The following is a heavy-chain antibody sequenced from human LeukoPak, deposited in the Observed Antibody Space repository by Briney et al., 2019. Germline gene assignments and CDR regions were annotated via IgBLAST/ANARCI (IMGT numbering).Heavy chain of an antibody. J-gene: IGHJ5*02. V-gene: IGHV1-18*04. CDR1: GYTFTSYG. Sequence: ASVKVSCKASGYTFTSYGISWVRQAPGQGLEWMGCISAYNGNTNYAQKLQGRVTMTTDTSTSTAYMELRSLRSDDTAVYYCARDASYSSGAWDWFDPWGQGTLVTVSS. D-gene: IGHD6-19*01. CDR3: ARDASYSSGAWDWFDP. CDR2: ISAYNGNT.